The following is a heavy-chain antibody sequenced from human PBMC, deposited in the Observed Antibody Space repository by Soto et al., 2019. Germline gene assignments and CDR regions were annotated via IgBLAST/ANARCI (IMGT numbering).Heavy chain of an antibody. D-gene: IGHD2-21*01. CDR1: GGTFSSYA. V-gene: IGHV1-69*13. Sequence: SVKVSFKASGGTFSSYAIRWVRQAPGQGLEWMGVIIPIFGTANYAQKFQGRVTITADESTSTAYMELSSQRSEDTAVYYCARTVRDCYIGYWGQGTLVTVSS. CDR3: ARTVRDCYIGY. CDR2: IIPIFGTA. J-gene: IGHJ4*02.